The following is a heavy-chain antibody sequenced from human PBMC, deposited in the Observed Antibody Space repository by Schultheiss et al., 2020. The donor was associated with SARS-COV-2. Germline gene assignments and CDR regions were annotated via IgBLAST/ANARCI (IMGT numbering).Heavy chain of an antibody. Sequence: GESLKISCKASGYTFTSYAMHWVRQAPGQRLEWMGWINAGNGNTKYSQKFQGRVTITRDTSASTAYMELSSLRSEDTAVYYCARGEVYYDILTGYYTRYYFDYWGQGTLVTVSS. CDR2: INAGNGNT. D-gene: IGHD3-9*01. CDR1: GYTFTSYA. CDR3: ARGEVYYDILTGYYTRYYFDY. J-gene: IGHJ4*02. V-gene: IGHV1-3*01.